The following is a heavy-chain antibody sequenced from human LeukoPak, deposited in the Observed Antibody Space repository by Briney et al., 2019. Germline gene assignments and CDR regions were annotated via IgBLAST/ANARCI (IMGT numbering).Heavy chain of an antibody. CDR2: IYYSGST. CDR3: ASTILTGYRFDY. CDR1: GGSISSSNW. V-gene: IGHV4-4*02. D-gene: IGHD3-9*01. J-gene: IGHJ4*02. Sequence: KSSGTLSLTCAVSGGSISSSNWWSWVRQPPGKGLEWIGYIYYSGSTYYNPSLKSRVTISVDTSKNQFSLKLSSVTAADTAVYYCASTILTGYRFDYWGQGTLVTVSS.